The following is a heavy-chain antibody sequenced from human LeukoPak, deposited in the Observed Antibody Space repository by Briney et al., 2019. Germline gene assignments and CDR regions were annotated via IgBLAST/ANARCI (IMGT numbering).Heavy chain of an antibody. V-gene: IGHV3-48*01. D-gene: IGHD1-26*01. CDR1: GFTFSSNS. Sequence: GGSLRLSCAASGFTFSSNSMNWVRQAPGKGLEWVSYISTSSITIKYADAVKGRFTISRDNDKNSAYLQMNSLRADDTAVYYCARGGSYYWPIDLWGQGTLVTVSS. CDR3: ARGGSYYWPIDL. J-gene: IGHJ5*02. CDR2: ISTSSITI.